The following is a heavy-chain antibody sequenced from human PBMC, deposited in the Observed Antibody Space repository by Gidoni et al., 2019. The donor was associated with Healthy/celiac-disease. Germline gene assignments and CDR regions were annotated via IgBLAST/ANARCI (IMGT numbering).Heavy chain of an antibody. CDR1: GGSISSGSYY. Sequence: QVQLQESGPGLVKPSQTLSPTCTVSGGSISSGSYYWSWIRQPAGKGLEWIGRIYTSGSTNYNPSLKSRVTMSVDTSKNQFSLKLSSVTAADTAVYYCARDRGELLSWFDPWGQGTLVTVSS. CDR2: IYTSGST. CDR3: ARDRGELLSWFDP. D-gene: IGHD1-26*01. V-gene: IGHV4-61*02. J-gene: IGHJ5*02.